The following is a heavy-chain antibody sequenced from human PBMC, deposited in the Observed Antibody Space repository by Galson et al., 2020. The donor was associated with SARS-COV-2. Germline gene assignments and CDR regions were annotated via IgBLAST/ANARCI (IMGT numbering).Heavy chain of an antibody. CDR3: ARDLEVVATIGSLDY. CDR1: GFTFSSYG. D-gene: IGHD1-26*01. Sequence: GGSLRLSCAASGFTFSSYGMHWVRKAPGKGLEWVAVIWYDGSNKYYADSVKGRFTISRDNSKNTLYLQRNSLRAEDSAVYYCARDLEVVATIGSLDYWGQGTLVTVSA. CDR2: IWYDGSNK. V-gene: IGHV3-33*01. J-gene: IGHJ4*02.